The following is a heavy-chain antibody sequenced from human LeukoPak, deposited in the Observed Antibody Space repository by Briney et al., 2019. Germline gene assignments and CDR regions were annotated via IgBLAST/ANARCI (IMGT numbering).Heavy chain of an antibody. CDR1: GFTFSSYA. V-gene: IGHV3-30-3*02. CDR3: AKSGLAAAGQRGYFDY. J-gene: IGHJ4*02. Sequence: GGSLRLSCAASGFTFSSYAMSWVRQAPGKGLEWVAVISYDGSNKYYADSVKGRFTISRDDSKNTLYLQVNSLRADDTAVYYCAKSGLAAAGQRGYFDYWGQGTLVTVSS. CDR2: ISYDGSNK. D-gene: IGHD6-13*01.